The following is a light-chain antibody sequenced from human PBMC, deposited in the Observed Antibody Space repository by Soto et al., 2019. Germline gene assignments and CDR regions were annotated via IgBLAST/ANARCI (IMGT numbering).Light chain of an antibody. J-gene: IGLJ2*01. Sequence: QAVVTQETSFSVSPGGTVTLTYGLTSGSVSTTYYPSWYQQTPGQAPRTLIYSTNIRSSGVPDRFSGSILGNKAALTITGAQADDESDYHCMLYMGGGLVVFGGGTKLTVL. CDR3: MLYMGGGLVV. CDR1: SGSVSTTYY. V-gene: IGLV8-61*01. CDR2: STN.